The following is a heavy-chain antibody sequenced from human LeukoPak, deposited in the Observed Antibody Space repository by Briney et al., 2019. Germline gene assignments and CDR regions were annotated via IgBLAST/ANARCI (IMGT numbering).Heavy chain of an antibody. D-gene: IGHD2-15*01. Sequence: GGSPRLSCAASGFTFSSYAMSWVRQAPGKGLQWVSAITGGGGSTYYADSVKGRFTISRDNSKNTLYLQMNSLRAEDTAIYYCAKGALGYCSGGSCYPYYWGQGTLVTVSS. CDR2: ITGGGGST. CDR1: GFTFSSYA. V-gene: IGHV3-23*01. CDR3: AKGALGYCSGGSCYPYY. J-gene: IGHJ4*02.